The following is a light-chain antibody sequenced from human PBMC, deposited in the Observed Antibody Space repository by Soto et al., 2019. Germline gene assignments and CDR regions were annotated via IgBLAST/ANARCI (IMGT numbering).Light chain of an antibody. J-gene: IGLJ1*01. CDR1: SSNIGAGYN. CDR2: GNS. CDR3: QSYDSSLSTNV. Sequence: QSVLTQPPSVSGAPGQRVTISCTGSSSNIGAGYNVHWYQQLPGTAPKLLIYGNSNRPSGVPDRFSASKSGTSASLAITGLQTEDEADYYCQSYDSSLSTNVFGTGTKLTVL. V-gene: IGLV1-40*01.